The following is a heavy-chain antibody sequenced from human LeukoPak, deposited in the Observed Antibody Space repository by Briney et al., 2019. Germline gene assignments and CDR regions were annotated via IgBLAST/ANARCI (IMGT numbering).Heavy chain of an antibody. CDR3: AWVVVAATIYGMDV. CDR1: GYTFTGYY. CDR2: INPNSGGT. D-gene: IGHD2-15*01. V-gene: IGHV1-2*02. Sequence: ASVKVSCKASGYTFTGYYMHWVRQAPGQGLEWMGWINPNSGGTNYAQKFQGRVTMTRDTSISTAYMELSRLRSDDTAVYYCAWVVVAATIYGMDVWGQGTTVTVPS. J-gene: IGHJ6*02.